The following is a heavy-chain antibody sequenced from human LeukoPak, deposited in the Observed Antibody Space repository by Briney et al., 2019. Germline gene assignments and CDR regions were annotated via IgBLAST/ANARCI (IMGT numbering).Heavy chain of an antibody. CDR2: IYTSGST. D-gene: IGHD3-10*01. V-gene: IGHV4-4*07. J-gene: IGHJ6*03. CDR3: ASKLLWFGELETGYYYYYMDV. CDR1: GGSISSYY. Sequence: SETLSLTCTVSGGSISSYYWSWIRQPAGKGLEWIGRIYTSGSTNYNPSLKSRVTISVDRSKNQFSLKLSSVTAADTAVYYCASKLLWFGELETGYYYYYMDVWGKGTTVTVSS.